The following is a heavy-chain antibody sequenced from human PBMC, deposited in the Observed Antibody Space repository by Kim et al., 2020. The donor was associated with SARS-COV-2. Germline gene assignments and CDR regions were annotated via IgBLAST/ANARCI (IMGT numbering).Heavy chain of an antibody. CDR1: GGSISSSSYY. D-gene: IGHD1-26*01. J-gene: IGHJ4*03. V-gene: IGHV4-39*01. Sequence: SETLSLTCTVSGGSISSSSYYWGWIRQPPGKGLEWIGSIYYSGSTYYNPSLKSRVTISVDTSKNQFSLKLSSVTAADTAVYYCARTLVGAPGGVFEYWGQGAL. CDR2: IYYSGST. CDR3: ARTLVGAPGGVFEY.